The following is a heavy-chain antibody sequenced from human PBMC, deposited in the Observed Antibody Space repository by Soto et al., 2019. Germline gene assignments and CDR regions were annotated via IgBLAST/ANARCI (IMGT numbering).Heavy chain of an antibody. D-gene: IGHD3-3*01. Sequence: QVQLVQSGAEVKKPGASVKVSCKASGYTFTSYAMHWVRQAPGQRLEWMGWINAGNGNTKYSQKFQGRVTITRDTSASTAYMELSSLRSEDTAVYYCAGGYYDFWSGYYPSNYYSYGMDVWGQGTTVTVSS. CDR2: INAGNGNT. CDR1: GYTFTSYA. CDR3: AGGYYDFWSGYYPSNYYSYGMDV. V-gene: IGHV1-3*01. J-gene: IGHJ6*02.